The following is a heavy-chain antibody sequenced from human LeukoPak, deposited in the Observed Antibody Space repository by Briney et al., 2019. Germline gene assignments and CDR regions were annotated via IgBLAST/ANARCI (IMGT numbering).Heavy chain of an antibody. Sequence: GGSLRLSCAASGFTFSSYETNWVRQAPGKGLEWVSYISSSGSTIYYADSVKGRFTISRDNAKNSLYLQMNSLRAEDTAVYYCARSDSGSYYYYYYGMDVWGQGTTVTVSS. CDR2: ISSSGSTI. CDR1: GFTFSSYE. D-gene: IGHD1-26*01. CDR3: ARSDSGSYYYYYYGMDV. J-gene: IGHJ6*02. V-gene: IGHV3-48*03.